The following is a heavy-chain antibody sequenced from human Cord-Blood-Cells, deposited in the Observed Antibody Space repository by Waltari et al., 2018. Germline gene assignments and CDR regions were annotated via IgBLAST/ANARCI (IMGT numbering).Heavy chain of an antibody. CDR2: IYHSGST. CDR1: GYSISSGYY. J-gene: IGHJ5*02. D-gene: IGHD2-2*01. V-gene: IGHV4-38-2*02. CDR3: ASGVVVPANYWFDP. Sequence: QVQLQESGPGLVKPSETLSLTCTVSGYSISSGYYWGWIRQPPGQGLEWIGSIYHSGSTNHNPALKSRVTISVDTSKNQFSLKLSSVTAADTVVYYCASGVVVPANYWFDPWGQGTLVTVSS.